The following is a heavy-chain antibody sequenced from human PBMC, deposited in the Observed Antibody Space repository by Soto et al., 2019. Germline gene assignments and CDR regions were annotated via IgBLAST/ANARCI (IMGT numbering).Heavy chain of an antibody. J-gene: IGHJ4*02. CDR3: AKSYSTNWYDYFDS. CDR1: EFTFSAYA. D-gene: IGHD6-13*01. Sequence: EVQLFESGGGLVQPGGSLRLSCAASEFTFSAYAMSWVRQAPGKGLEWVSAISGRGDAVYYVDSVKGRFTISRDTSKNTLYLQMNNLRAEDTALYYCAKSYSTNWYDYFDSWGQGILVTVSS. CDR2: ISGRGDAV. V-gene: IGHV3-23*01.